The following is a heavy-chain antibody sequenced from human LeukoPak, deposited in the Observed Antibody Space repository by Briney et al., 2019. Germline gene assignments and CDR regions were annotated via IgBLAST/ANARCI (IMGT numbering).Heavy chain of an antibody. V-gene: IGHV1-2*02. CDR3: ARGFDDRRPWFDP. J-gene: IGHJ5*02. D-gene: IGHD3-22*01. Sequence: GASVKVSCKASGYTFTGYYMHWVRQAPGQGLEWMGWINPNSGGTNYAQKFQGRVTMTRDTSISTAYMELSRLRSDDTAVYYCARGFDDRRPWFDPWGQGTLVTVSS. CDR1: GYTFTGYY. CDR2: INPNSGGT.